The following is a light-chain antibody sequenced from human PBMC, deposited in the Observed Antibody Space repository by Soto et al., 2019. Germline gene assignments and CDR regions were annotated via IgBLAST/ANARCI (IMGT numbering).Light chain of an antibody. CDR1: QSVTNSY. CDR3: QQYGSSPRT. V-gene: IGKV3-20*01. J-gene: IGKJ2*01. CDR2: GAS. Sequence: EIVLTQSPGTLSLSPGERATLSCRASQSVTNSYLAWYHQKPGQAPRLLIYGASSRATGFPDRFSGSGSGTDFTLTISRLEPEDFAVYYCQQYGSSPRTFGQGTKVEIK.